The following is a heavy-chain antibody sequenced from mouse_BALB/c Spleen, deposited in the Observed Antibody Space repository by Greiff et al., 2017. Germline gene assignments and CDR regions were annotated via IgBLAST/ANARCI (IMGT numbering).Heavy chain of an antibody. CDR2: INPSNGRT. CDR1: GYTFTSYW. V-gene: IGHV1S81*02. CDR3: ARSVHYYGSSYNDAMDY. J-gene: IGHJ4*01. D-gene: IGHD1-1*01. Sequence: QVQLQQPGAELVKPGASVKLSCKASGYTFTSYWMHWVKQRPGQGLEWIGEINPSNGRTNYNEKFKSKATLTVDKSSSTAYMQLSSLTSEDSAVYYCARSVHYYGSSYNDAMDYWGQGTSVTVSS.